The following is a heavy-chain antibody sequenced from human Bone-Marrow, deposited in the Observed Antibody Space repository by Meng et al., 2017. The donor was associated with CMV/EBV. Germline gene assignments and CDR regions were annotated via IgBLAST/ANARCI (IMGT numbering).Heavy chain of an antibody. D-gene: IGHD1/OR15-1a*01. CDR2: IKEDGSEK. CDR1: GFTFSSYS. CDR3: SRDSFSGANNYYYYYGMDV. Sequence: GGSLRLSCAASGFTFSSYSMNWVRQAPGKGLEWVANIKEDGSEKHYVDSVKGRFTISRDNAKNSLYLQMNSLRAEDTAVYYCSRDSFSGANNYYYYYGMDVWGQGTTVTVSS. V-gene: IGHV3-7*01. J-gene: IGHJ6*02.